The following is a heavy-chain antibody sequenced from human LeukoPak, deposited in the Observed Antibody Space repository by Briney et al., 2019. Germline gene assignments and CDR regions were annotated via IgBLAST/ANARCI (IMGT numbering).Heavy chain of an antibody. J-gene: IGHJ4*02. CDR2: IFYSGST. CDR1: GGSISNYY. Sequence: PSETLSLTCTVSGGSISNYYWSWIRQPPGKGPEWIGSIFYSGSTNYNPSLKSRVTISVDTSKNQFSLKLTSVSAADTAVYYCARGGNSPGYWGQGTLVTVSS. D-gene: IGHD1-1*01. V-gene: IGHV4-59*01. CDR3: ARGGNSPGY.